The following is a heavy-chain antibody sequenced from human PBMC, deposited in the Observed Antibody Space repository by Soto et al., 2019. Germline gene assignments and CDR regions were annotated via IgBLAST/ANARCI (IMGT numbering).Heavy chain of an antibody. D-gene: IGHD2-2*01. V-gene: IGHV3-23*01. CDR1: GFTFSSYA. CDR3: AKAPGGTECSSTSCQLNWFDP. J-gene: IGHJ5*02. Sequence: PGGSLRLSCAASGFTFSSYAMSWVRQAPGEGLEWVSAISGSGGSTYYADSVKGRFTISRDNSKNTLYLQMNSLRAEDTAVYYCAKAPGGTECSSTSCQLNWFDPWGQGXLVTVSS. CDR2: ISGSGGST.